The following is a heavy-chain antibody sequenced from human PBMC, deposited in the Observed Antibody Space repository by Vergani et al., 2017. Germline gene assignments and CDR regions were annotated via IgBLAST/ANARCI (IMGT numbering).Heavy chain of an antibody. CDR2: INHSGST. D-gene: IGHD2-2*01. J-gene: IGHJ4*02. V-gene: IGHV4-4*03. CDR3: ARRPYCNSTSCEHGFDY. CDR1: GGSISSSNW. Sequence: QVQLQESGPGLVKPPGTLSLTCAVSGGSISSSNWWSWIRQPPGKGLEWIGEINHSGSTNYNPSLKSRVTISVDTYKNQFSLKLSSVTAADTAVYYCARRPYCNSTSCEHGFDYWGQGTLVTVSS.